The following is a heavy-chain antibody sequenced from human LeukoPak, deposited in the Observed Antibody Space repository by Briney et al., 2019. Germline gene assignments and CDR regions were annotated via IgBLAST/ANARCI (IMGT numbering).Heavy chain of an antibody. CDR1: GFTFSRYW. Sequence: GGSLRLSCVASGFTFSRYWMHWVRQAPGKGLVWVSRINSDGRSTDYADSVKGRFSISRDNAKNILYLHMSSLRAEDTAVYYCARGGSTWYLPFDYWGQGTLVTVSS. CDR3: ARGGSTWYLPFDY. V-gene: IGHV3-74*01. J-gene: IGHJ4*02. CDR2: INSDGRST. D-gene: IGHD6-13*01.